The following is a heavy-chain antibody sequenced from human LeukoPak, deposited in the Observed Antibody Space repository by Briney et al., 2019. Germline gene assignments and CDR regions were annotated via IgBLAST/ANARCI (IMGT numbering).Heavy chain of an antibody. V-gene: IGHV3-7*03. J-gene: IGHJ4*02. CDR2: IKQDGSEK. Sequence: GGSLRLSCAASEFTFSTYWMTWVRQAPGKGLEWVADIKQDGSEKYYVDSVKGRFTISRDNAKNSLYLQMNSLRVEDTALYYCARSPPEGDYWGQGTLVIVSS. CDR1: EFTFSTYW. CDR3: ARSPPEGDY.